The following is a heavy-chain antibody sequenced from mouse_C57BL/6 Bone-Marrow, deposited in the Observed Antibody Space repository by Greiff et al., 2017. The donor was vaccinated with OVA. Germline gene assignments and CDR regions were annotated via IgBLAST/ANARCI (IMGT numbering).Heavy chain of an antibody. V-gene: IGHV1-61*01. CDR1: GYTFTSYW. D-gene: IGHD1-1*01. Sequence: VQLQQPGAKLVRPGSSVKLSCKASGYTFTSYWMDWVKQRPVQGLEWICNIYPSDSDTHYNQKFKDKATLTVDKSSSTAYMQLSSLTSEDSAVYYCARGGFTTVVATDYWGQGTTLTVSS. CDR2: IYPSDSDT. J-gene: IGHJ2*01. CDR3: ARGGFTTVVATDY.